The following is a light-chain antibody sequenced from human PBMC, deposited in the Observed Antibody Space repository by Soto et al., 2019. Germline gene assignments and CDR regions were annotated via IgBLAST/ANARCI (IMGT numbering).Light chain of an antibody. J-gene: IGKJ4*01. CDR3: QQYNSFALT. V-gene: IGKV1-5*03. CDR1: QSISTW. CDR2: EAS. Sequence: DIQMTQSPSTLSASVGDRVTITCRASQSISTWLAWYQQKPGKAPKVLIYEASSLESGVPSRFGGSGSGTEFTPTISSLQPDDFATYYCQQYNSFALTFGGGTKVEIK.